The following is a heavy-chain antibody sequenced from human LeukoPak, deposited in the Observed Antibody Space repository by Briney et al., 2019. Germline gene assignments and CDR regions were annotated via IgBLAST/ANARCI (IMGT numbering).Heavy chain of an antibody. D-gene: IGHD5-18*01. J-gene: IGHJ4*02. CDR2: ISYDGSNK. CDR3: ANSSGYSYGNHFDY. V-gene: IGHV3-30*18. Sequence: GGSLRLSCAASGFTFSSYGMHWVRQAPGKGLERVAVISYDGSNKYYADSVKGRFTISRDNSKNTLYLQRNSLRAEDTAVYYCANSSGYSYGNHFDYWGQGTLVTVSS. CDR1: GFTFSSYG.